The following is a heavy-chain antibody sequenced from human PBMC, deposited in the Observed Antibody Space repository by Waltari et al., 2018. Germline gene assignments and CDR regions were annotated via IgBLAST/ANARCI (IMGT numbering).Heavy chain of an antibody. Sequence: QVQLQESGPGLVKPSQTLSLICTVSGGSINSDNYFWSWIRQHPGRGLEWIAYIHHSGSTYLHPTLQSRVIMSVDKSKNQFSLKLSSVTAADTAVYYCAREVIQVATSDAFDIWGQGTMVTVSS. CDR2: IHHSGST. CDR3: AREVIQVATSDAFDI. D-gene: IGHD5-12*01. V-gene: IGHV4-31*03. CDR1: GGSINSDNYF. J-gene: IGHJ3*02.